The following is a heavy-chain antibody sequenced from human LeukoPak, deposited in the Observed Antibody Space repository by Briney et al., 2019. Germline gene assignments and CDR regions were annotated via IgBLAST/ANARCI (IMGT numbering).Heavy chain of an antibody. CDR2: ISGSGGST. V-gene: IGHV3-23*01. CDR1: GFTFSSYG. Sequence: PGGSLRLSCAASGFTFSSYGMSWVRQAPGKGLEWVSAISGSGGSTYYADSVKGRFTISRDNSKNTLYLQMNSLTAEDTAVYYCARGGTGTPFDYWGQGTLVTVSS. D-gene: IGHD3/OR15-3a*01. CDR3: ARGGTGTPFDY. J-gene: IGHJ4*02.